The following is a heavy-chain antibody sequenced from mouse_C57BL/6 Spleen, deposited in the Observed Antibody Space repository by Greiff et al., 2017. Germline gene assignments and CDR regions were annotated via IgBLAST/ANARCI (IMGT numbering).Heavy chain of an antibody. J-gene: IGHJ2*01. V-gene: IGHV1-72*01. CDR1: GYTFTSYW. CDR2: IDPNSGGT. Sequence: QVQLQQPGAELVKPGASVKLSCKASGYTFTSYWMHWVKQRHGRGLEWIGRIDPNSGGTKYTETFKSKATLTVDKHSSTAYMQLSSLTSEDSAFYYCARPGDYWGQGTTLTVSS. D-gene: IGHD4-1*01. CDR3: ARPGDY.